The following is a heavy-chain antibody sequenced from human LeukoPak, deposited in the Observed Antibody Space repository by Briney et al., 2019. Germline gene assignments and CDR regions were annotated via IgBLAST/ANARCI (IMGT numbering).Heavy chain of an antibody. CDR3: ARDAFPTMTPYFDY. J-gene: IGHJ4*02. V-gene: IGHV1-18*01. CDR2: ISAYNGNT. D-gene: IGHD3-22*01. CDR1: GYTFTSYG. Sequence: ASVKVSCKASGYTFTSYGISWVRQAPGQGLEWMGWISAYNGNTNYAQKLQGRVTMTTDTSTSTAYMELRNLRSDDTAVYYCARDAFPTMTPYFDYWGQGTLVTVSS.